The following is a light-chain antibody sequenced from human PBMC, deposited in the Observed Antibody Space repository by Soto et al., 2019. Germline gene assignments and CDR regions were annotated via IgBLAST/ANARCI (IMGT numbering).Light chain of an antibody. CDR3: QQYYITPLT. J-gene: IGKJ4*01. CDR1: QSVFCSSNNKNY. CDR2: WAS. Sequence: DIVMSQSPDSLAVSLGERATINCKSSQSVFCSSNNKNYLAWYRQRPGQPPELLIYWASTRESGVPDRFSGSGSGTDFTLTISSLQAEDVAVYYCQQYYITPLTFGGGTKVEIK. V-gene: IGKV4-1*01.